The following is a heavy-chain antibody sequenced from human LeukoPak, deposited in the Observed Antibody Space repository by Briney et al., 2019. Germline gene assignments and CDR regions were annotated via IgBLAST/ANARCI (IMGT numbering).Heavy chain of an antibody. J-gene: IGHJ6*03. CDR2: IKQDGSEK. Sequence: GGSLRLSCAASGFTFSSYWMSWVRQAPGKGLEGVANIKQDGSEKYYVESVKGRFTISRDNAKNSLYLQMNSLRAEDTAVYYCARGVYYYYYVDVWGKGTTVTISS. CDR3: ARGVYYYYYVDV. V-gene: IGHV3-7*01. CDR1: GFTFSSYW.